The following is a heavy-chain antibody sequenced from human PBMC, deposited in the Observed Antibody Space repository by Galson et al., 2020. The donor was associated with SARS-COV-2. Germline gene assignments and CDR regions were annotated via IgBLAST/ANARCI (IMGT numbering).Heavy chain of an antibody. CDR2: ISCGGGDT. J-gene: IGHJ1*01. Sequence: GESLKISCEASGITFSLYAMSWVRQGPGKGLEWVSGISCGGGDTYYADSVKGRFTISRDNSRSTLYLQMISLRVEDTAIYYCAKKDGNIGVTLFVLWGQGTLVTVAS. CDR1: GITFSLYA. CDR3: AKKDGNIGVTLFVL. D-gene: IGHD3-3*01. V-gene: IGHV3-23*01.